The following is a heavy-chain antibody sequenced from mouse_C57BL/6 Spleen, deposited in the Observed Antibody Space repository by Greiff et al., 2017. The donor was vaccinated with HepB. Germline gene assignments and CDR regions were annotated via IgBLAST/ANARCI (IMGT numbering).Heavy chain of an antibody. Sequence: QVQLQQSGPGLVQPSQSLSITCTVSGFSLTSYGVHWVRQSPGKGLEWLGVIWSGGSTDYNAAFISRLSISKDNSKSQVFFKMNSLQADDTAIYYCARGWLRREFAYWGQGTLVTVSA. V-gene: IGHV2-2*01. CDR3: ARGWLRREFAY. J-gene: IGHJ3*01. CDR2: IWSGGST. D-gene: IGHD2-2*01. CDR1: GFSLTSYG.